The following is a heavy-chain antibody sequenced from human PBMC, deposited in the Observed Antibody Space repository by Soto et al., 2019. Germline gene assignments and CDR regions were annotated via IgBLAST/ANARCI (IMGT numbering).Heavy chain of an antibody. CDR3: ARTSRDYGDYYFDY. J-gene: IGHJ4*02. Sequence: PSETLSLTCTVSGGSISSYYWSWIRQPPGKGLEWIGYIYHSGSTYYNPSLKSRVTISVDRSKNQFSLKLSSVTAADTAVYYCARTSRDYGDYYFDYWGQGTLVTVSS. CDR2: IYHSGST. D-gene: IGHD4-17*01. V-gene: IGHV4-59*12. CDR1: GGSISSYY.